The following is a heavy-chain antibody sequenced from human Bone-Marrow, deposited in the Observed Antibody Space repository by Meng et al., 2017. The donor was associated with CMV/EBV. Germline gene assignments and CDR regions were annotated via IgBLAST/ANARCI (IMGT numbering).Heavy chain of an antibody. CDR1: GDTLTELY. J-gene: IGHJ4*02. CDR2: FDPEDGET. V-gene: IGHV1-24*01. D-gene: IGHD5-18*01. CDR3: ATQNTARGPHVDY. Sequence: GSVLVSCKVSGDTLTELYMHWVRQDPGEGLEWMGGFDPEDGETIYAQKFQGRVTMTEDTSTDTAYMELSSLRSEDTAVYYCATQNTARGPHVDYWGQGTLVTVSS.